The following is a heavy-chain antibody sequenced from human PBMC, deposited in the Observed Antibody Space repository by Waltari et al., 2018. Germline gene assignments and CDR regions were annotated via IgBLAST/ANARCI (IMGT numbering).Heavy chain of an antibody. CDR1: GFTFSSYS. CDR2: ISSSSSYI. Sequence: EVQLVESGGGLVKPGGSLRLSCAASGFTFSSYSMNWVRQAPGKGLEWVSSISSSSSYIYYADSVKGRFTISRDNAKNSLYLQMNSLRVEDTAVYYCASQADTAMVIFDYWGQGTLVTVSS. V-gene: IGHV3-21*01. CDR3: ASQADTAMVIFDY. D-gene: IGHD5-18*01. J-gene: IGHJ4*02.